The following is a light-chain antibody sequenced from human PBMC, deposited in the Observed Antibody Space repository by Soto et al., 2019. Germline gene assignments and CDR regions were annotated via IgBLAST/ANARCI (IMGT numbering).Light chain of an antibody. CDR3: QQLHSFVLT. CDR1: PDISIY. J-gene: IGKJ4*01. Sequence: IQLPQSPSSLSASIGDRVTITCRASPDISIYLAWYQQKSGEAPRLLIYGASTLQSGVPSRFSGSRSGTDFTLTIRGLQPEDFATYYCQQLHSFVLTVGGGTKVE. V-gene: IGKV1-9*01. CDR2: GAS.